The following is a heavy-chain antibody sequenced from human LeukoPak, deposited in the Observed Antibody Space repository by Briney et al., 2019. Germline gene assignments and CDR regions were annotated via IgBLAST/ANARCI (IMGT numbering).Heavy chain of an antibody. J-gene: IGHJ6*02. CDR1: GFTFSSYA. D-gene: IGHD3-10*01. V-gene: IGHV3-23*01. CDR3: AKVAFGSGVGYYYGMDV. Sequence: GGSLRLSCAASGFTFSSYAMSWVCQAPGKGLEWVSGISASGGSTYYADSVEGRFTISRDNSKSTLYLQVNSLRAEDTALYYCAKVAFGSGVGYYYGMDVWGQGTTVTVSS. CDR2: ISASGGST.